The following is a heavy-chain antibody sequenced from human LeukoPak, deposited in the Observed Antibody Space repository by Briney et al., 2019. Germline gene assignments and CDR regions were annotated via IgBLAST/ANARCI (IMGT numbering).Heavy chain of an antibody. Sequence: ASVKVSCTASGYTFTGYYMHWVRQAPGQGLEWMGWINPNSGSTNYAQKFQGGVTMTRDTSISTAYMELSRLTSDDTAVYYCARDGPVTGTYYFDYWGQGTLVTVSS. CDR2: INPNSGST. V-gene: IGHV1-2*02. CDR1: GYTFTGYY. D-gene: IGHD1-7*01. CDR3: ARDGPVTGTYYFDY. J-gene: IGHJ4*02.